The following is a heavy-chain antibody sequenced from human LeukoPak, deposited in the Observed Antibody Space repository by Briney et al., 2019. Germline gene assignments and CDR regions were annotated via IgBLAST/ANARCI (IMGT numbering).Heavy chain of an antibody. CDR1: GGSISSYY. J-gene: IGHJ3*02. V-gene: IGHV4-59*01. CDR2: IYYSGST. Sequence: SETLSLTCTVSGGSISSYYWSWIRQPPGKGLEWIGYIYYSGSTNYNPSLKSRVTISVDTSKNQFSLKLSSVTAADTAVYYCARERRGIDRAFDIWGQGTMVTVSS. D-gene: IGHD2/OR15-2a*01. CDR3: ARERRGIDRAFDI.